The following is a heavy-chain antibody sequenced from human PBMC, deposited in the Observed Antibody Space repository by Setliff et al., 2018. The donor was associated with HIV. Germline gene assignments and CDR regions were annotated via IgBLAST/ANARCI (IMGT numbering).Heavy chain of an antibody. CDR2: IYYIGNT. CDR3: ARVPRITTLRNAFDI. Sequence: TLSLTCTVSGGSISGGGYYWSWIRQHPGKGLDWIGNIYYIGNTDYNPSLKSRVTISIDTSKNQFSLKLCSVTAADTAIYYCARVPRITTLRNAFDIWGQGTMVTVSS. CDR1: GGSISGGGYY. D-gene: IGHD3-3*01. J-gene: IGHJ3*02. V-gene: IGHV4-31*03.